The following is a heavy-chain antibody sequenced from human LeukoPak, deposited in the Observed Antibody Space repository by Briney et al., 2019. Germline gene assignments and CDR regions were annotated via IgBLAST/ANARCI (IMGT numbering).Heavy chain of an antibody. CDR2: ISPRGGST. J-gene: IGHJ4*02. Sequence: ASAKVSCKASGYTFTSYYIHWVRHAPGQGLEWVGIISPRGGSTRYAQKFQGRVTMTRDTSTNTVYMESNSLIFEDTAVYYCAIELDYWGQGTLVTVSS. V-gene: IGHV1-46*01. CDR3: AIELDY. CDR1: GYTFTSYY.